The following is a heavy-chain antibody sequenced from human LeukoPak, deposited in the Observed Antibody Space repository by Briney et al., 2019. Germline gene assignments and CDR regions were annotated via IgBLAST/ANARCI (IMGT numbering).Heavy chain of an antibody. CDR2: ISWNSGSI. CDR3: AKEWGYSSGWFDY. D-gene: IGHD6-19*01. Sequence: GGSLRLSCAASGFTFDDYAMHWVRQAPGKGLEWVSGISWNSGSIGYADSVKGRFTISRDNAKNSLYLQMNSLRAEDTALYYCAKEWGYSSGWFDYWGQGTLVTVSS. J-gene: IGHJ4*02. CDR1: GFTFDDYA. V-gene: IGHV3-9*01.